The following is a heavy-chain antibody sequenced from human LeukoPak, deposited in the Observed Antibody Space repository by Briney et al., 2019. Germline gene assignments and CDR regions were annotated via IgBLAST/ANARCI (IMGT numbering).Heavy chain of an antibody. J-gene: IGHJ4*02. V-gene: IGHV1-46*01. D-gene: IGHD4-17*01. CDR2: INPSGGST. CDR3: ARGDYGDYRYYLDY. CDR1: GYTFTSYC. Sequence: ASVKVSCKASGYTFTSYCMHWVRQAPGQGLEWMGIINPSGGSTRYAQKFQGRVTMTRDTSTSTVYMELSNLTSEDTAVYYCARGDYGDYRYYLDYWAQGALVTVSS.